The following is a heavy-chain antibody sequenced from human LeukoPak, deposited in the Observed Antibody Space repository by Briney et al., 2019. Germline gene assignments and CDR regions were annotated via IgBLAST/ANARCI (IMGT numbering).Heavy chain of an antibody. V-gene: IGHV1-8*02. J-gene: IGHJ3*02. Sequence: ASVKVSCKASGYTFISYGISWVRQAPGQGLEWMGWMNPNSGNTGYAQKFQGRVTMTRNTSISTAYMELSSLRSEDTAVYYCARTPYTAMVMADAFDIWGQGTMVTVSS. CDR3: ARTPYTAMVMADAFDI. D-gene: IGHD5-18*01. CDR1: GYTFISYG. CDR2: MNPNSGNT.